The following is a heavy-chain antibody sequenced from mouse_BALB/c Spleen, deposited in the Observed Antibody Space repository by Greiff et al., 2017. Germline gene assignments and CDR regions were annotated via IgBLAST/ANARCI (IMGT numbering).Heavy chain of an antibody. CDR1: GFSLTGYG. J-gene: IGHJ2*01. V-gene: IGHV2-6-7*01. CDR2: IWGDGST. CDR3: ARGYYGSSYIDS. D-gene: IGHD1-1*01. Sequence: QVQLKESGPGLVAPSQSLSITCTASGFSLTGYGVNWVRQPPGKGLEWLGMIWGDGSTDYNSALKSRLSISKDNSKSQVFIKMNSLQTDDTARYYCARGYYGSSYIDSWGRGSTLTVSS.